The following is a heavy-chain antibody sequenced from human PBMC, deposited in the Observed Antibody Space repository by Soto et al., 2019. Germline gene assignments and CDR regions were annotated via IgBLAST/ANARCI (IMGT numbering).Heavy chain of an antibody. CDR3: ARDNYSSSWTKDDNWFDP. CDR1: GDSVSSNSAA. Sequence: SQTLSLTCAISGDSVSSNSAAWNWIRQSPSRGLEWLGRTYYRSKWYNDYAVSVKSRITINPDTSKNQFSLQLNSVTPEDTAVYYCARDNYSSSWTKDDNWFDPWGQGTLVTVS. CDR2: TYYRSKWYN. V-gene: IGHV6-1*01. J-gene: IGHJ5*02. D-gene: IGHD6-13*01.